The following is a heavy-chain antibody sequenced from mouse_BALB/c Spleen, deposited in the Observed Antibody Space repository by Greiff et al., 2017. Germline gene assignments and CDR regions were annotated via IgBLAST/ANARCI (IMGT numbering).Heavy chain of an antibody. D-gene: IGHD1-2*01. CDR1: GFNIKDTY. CDR3: ARSRLRVPYAMDY. Sequence: EVKLQESGAELVKPGASVKLSCTASGFNIKDTYMHWVKQRPEQGLEWIGRIDPANGNTKYDPKFQGKATITADTSSNTAYLQLSSLTSEDTAVYYCARSRLRVPYAMDYWGQGTSVTVSS. V-gene: IGHV14-3*02. J-gene: IGHJ4*01. CDR2: IDPANGNT.